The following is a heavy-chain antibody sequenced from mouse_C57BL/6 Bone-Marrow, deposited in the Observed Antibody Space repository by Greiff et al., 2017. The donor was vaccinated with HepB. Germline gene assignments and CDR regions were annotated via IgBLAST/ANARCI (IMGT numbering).Heavy chain of an antibody. Sequence: VQLQQSGPGLVQPSQSLSITCTVSGFSLTSYGVHWARQPPGKGLEWLGVIWSGGSTDYNAAFISRLSISKDNSKSQVFFKMNSLQAADTAIYYCAKDYGSPSYWYFDVWGTGTTVTVSS. D-gene: IGHD1-1*01. CDR2: IWSGGST. CDR1: GFSLTSYG. J-gene: IGHJ1*03. CDR3: AKDYGSPSYWYFDV. V-gene: IGHV2-4*01.